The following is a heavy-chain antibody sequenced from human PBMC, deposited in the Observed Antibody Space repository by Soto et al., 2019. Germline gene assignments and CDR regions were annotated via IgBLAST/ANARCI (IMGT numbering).Heavy chain of an antibody. J-gene: IGHJ5*02. V-gene: IGHV1-18*01. CDR1: GYTVTSYG. CDR3: AREVAATGNWFDP. D-gene: IGHD5-12*01. Sequence: ASVKVSCTASGYTVTSYGISWVRQAPGQGLEWMGWISAYNGNTNYAQKLQGRVTMTTDTSTSTAYMELRSLRSDDTAVYYCAREVAATGNWFDPWGKGTLVTTSS. CDR2: ISAYNGNT.